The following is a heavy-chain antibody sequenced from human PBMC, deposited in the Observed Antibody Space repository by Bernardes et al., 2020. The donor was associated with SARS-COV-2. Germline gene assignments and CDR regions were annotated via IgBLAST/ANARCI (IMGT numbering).Heavy chain of an antibody. D-gene: IGHD3-22*01. V-gene: IGHV3-64D*06. CDR1: GFTFNTHT. CDR2: ISNNGYT. J-gene: IGHJ3*01. CDR3: VKVWDRSLIGPFDV. Sequence: GGSLRLSCAASGFTFNTHTMHWVRQAPGKGLEYVSAISNNGYTYYVDSVKGRFTISRDNSKNTFYLQMSSLRPADTAIYYCVKVWDRSLIGPFDVWGQGAKVTVSA.